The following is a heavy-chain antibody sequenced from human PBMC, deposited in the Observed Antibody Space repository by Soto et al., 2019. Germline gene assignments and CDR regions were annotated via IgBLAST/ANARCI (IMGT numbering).Heavy chain of an antibody. CDR1: GGTFSSYA. CDR3: ARGEVLRFSWRDHYYYYGMDV. CDR2: IIPIFGTA. V-gene: IGHV1-69*13. D-gene: IGHD3-3*01. J-gene: IGHJ6*02. Sequence: SVKVSCKASGGTFSSYAISWVRQAPGQGLEWMGGIIPIFGTANYAQKFQGRVTITADESTSTAYMELSSLRSEDTAVYYCARGEVLRFSWRDHYYYYGMDVWGQGTTVTVSS.